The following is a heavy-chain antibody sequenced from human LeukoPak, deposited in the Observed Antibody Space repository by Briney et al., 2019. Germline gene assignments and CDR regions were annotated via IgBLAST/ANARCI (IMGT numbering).Heavy chain of an antibody. CDR3: ARVGYYESSGYYEY. D-gene: IGHD3-22*01. CDR2: INPNSGGT. V-gene: IGHV1-2*06. CDR1: GYTLTDYY. Sequence: ASVKVSCKASGYTLTDYYMHWVRQAPGQGLEWMGRINPNSGGTNYAQKFQGRVTMTRDTSISTVYMELSRLRSDDTAVYYCARVGYYESSGYYEYWGQGTLVTASS. J-gene: IGHJ4*02.